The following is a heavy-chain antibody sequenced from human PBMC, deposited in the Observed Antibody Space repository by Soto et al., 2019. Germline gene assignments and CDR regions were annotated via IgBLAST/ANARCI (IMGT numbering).Heavy chain of an antibody. CDR1: GFTFSSYA. CDR2: LSYDGSNK. J-gene: IGHJ4*02. V-gene: IGHV3-30-3*01. CDR3: ARGFDY. Sequence: HPGGSLRLSCAASGFTFSSYAMHWVRQAPGKGLEWVTALSYDGSNKYYADSVKGRFTISRDNSKNTLYLQMNSLRAEDTAVYYCARGFDYWGQGTLVTVSS.